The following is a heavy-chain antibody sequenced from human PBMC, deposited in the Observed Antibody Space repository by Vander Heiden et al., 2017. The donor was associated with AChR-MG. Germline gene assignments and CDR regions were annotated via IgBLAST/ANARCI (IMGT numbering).Heavy chain of an antibody. V-gene: IGHV1-46*01. CDR1: GYTFTSYY. CDR2: INPSGGST. D-gene: IGHD5-12*01. J-gene: IGHJ6*03. Sequence: QVQLVQSGAEVKKPGASVKVSCKASGYTFTSYYMHWVRQAPGQGLEWMGIINPSGGSTSYAQKFQGRVTMTRDTSTSTVYMELSSLRSEDTPVYYCARDPAGYNVYYYYYMDVWGKGTTVTVSS. CDR3: ARDPAGYNVYYYYYMDV.